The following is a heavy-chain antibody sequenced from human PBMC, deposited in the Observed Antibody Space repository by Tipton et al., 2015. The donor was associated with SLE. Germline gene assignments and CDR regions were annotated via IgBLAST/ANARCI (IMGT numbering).Heavy chain of an antibody. J-gene: IGHJ4*02. Sequence: TLSLTCTVSGGSISSNSYYWGWIRQPPGKGLEWIGSTYYSGSTYYNPSLKSRVTISVDTSKNQFSLKLSSVTAADTAVHYCARHCQLYSFVYWGQGTLVTVSS. D-gene: IGHD5-24*01. CDR3: ARHCQLYSFVY. CDR1: GGSISSNSYY. CDR2: TYYSGST. V-gene: IGHV4-39*07.